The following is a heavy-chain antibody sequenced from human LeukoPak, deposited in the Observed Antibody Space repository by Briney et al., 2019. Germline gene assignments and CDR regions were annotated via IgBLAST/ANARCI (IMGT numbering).Heavy chain of an antibody. V-gene: IGHV3-7*01. Sequence: GGSLRLSCAASGFTFSSYWMSWVRQAPGKGLEWVANIKQDGSEKYYVDSVKGRFTISRGNAKNSLYLQMNSLRAEDTAVYYCARDRRWLQDDAFDIWGQGTMVTVSS. CDR3: ARDRRWLQDDAFDI. J-gene: IGHJ3*02. CDR1: GFTFSSYW. D-gene: IGHD5-24*01. CDR2: IKQDGSEK.